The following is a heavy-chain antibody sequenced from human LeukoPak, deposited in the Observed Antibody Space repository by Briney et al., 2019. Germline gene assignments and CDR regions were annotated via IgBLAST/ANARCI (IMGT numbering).Heavy chain of an antibody. D-gene: IGHD2/OR15-2a*01. CDR2: IYPGDSDT. CDR1: GYSFTSYW. J-gene: IGHJ3*02. CDR3: ARLIEGHFGI. Sequence: GESLKISCKGSGYSFTSYWIGWVRQMPGKGLEWMGIIYPGDSDTRYSPSFQGQVNISADKSISTAYLQWSSLKASDNDMFYCARLIEGHFGIWGQETMVTASS. V-gene: IGHV5-51*01.